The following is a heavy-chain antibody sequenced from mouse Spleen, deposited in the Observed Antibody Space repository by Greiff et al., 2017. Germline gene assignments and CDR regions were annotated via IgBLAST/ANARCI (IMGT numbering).Heavy chain of an antibody. J-gene: IGHJ4*01. CDR3: ARTRGSSYDYYAMDY. CDR2: IWSGGST. Sequence: VKLVESGPGLVQPSQSLSITCTVSGFSLTSYGVHWVRQSPGKGLEWLGVIWSGGSTDYNAAFISRLSISKDNSKSQVFFKMNSLQADDTAIYYCARTRGSSYDYYAMDYWGQGTSVTVSS. CDR1: GFSLTSYG. V-gene: IGHV2-2*01. D-gene: IGHD1-1*01.